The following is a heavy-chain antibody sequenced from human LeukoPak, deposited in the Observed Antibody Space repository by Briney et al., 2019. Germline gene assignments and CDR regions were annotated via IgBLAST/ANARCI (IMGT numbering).Heavy chain of an antibody. J-gene: IGHJ4*02. V-gene: IGHV4-31*03. CDR2: IYYSGST. CDR3: ARRRSGYSSGLYFDY. CDR1: GGSISSGSYY. Sequence: SETLSLTCTVSGGSISSGSYYWSWIRQPAGKGLEWIGYIYYSGSTYYNPSLKSRVTISVDTSKNQFSLKLSSVTAADTAVYYCARRRSGYSSGLYFDYWGQGTLVTVSS. D-gene: IGHD6-19*01.